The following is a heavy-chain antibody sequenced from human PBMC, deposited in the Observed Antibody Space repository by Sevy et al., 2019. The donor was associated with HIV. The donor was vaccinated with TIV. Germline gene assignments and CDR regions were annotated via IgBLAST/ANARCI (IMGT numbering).Heavy chain of an antibody. D-gene: IGHD6-13*01. CDR3: AKDPGAAARPGYFDY. V-gene: IGHV3-43*01. Sequence: GGSLRLSCAASGFTFDDYTMHWVRQAPGKGLEGVSLISWDGGSTYYADSVKGRFTISRDTSKNSHYLQMNSLRTEDTALYDWAKDPGAAARPGYFDYWGQGTLVTVSS. CDR2: ISWDGGST. CDR1: GFTFDDYT. J-gene: IGHJ4*02.